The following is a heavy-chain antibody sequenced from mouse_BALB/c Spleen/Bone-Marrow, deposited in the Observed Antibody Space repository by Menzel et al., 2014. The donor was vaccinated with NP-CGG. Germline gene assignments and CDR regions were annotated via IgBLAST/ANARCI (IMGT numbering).Heavy chain of an antibody. V-gene: IGHV1-84*02. CDR1: GYTFTDYY. CDR3: ARPPYYYGSSYYWYFGV. D-gene: IGHD1-1*01. J-gene: IGHJ1*01. Sequence: LMESGPELVKPGASVKISCRASGYTFTDYYINWVKQKPGQGLEWIGWIYPGGGNTKYNEKFKGKATLTVDTSSSTAYMQLSSLTSEDTAVYFCARPPYYYGSSYYWYFGVWGAGTTVTVSS. CDR2: IYPGGGNT.